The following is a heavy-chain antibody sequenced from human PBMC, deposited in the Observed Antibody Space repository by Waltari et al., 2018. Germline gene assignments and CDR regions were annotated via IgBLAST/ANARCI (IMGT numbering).Heavy chain of an antibody. CDR3: ARGSRIYCSSTSCYYYYYYMDV. Sequence: QVQLQQWGAGLLKPSETLSLTCAVYGGSFSGYYWSWIRQPPGKGVEWIGEINHSGSTNYNPSLKSRVTISVDTSKNQFSLKLSSVTAADTAVYYCARGSRIYCSSTSCYYYYYYMDVWGKGTTVTISS. CDR2: INHSGST. D-gene: IGHD2-2*01. CDR1: GGSFSGYY. V-gene: IGHV4-34*01. J-gene: IGHJ6*03.